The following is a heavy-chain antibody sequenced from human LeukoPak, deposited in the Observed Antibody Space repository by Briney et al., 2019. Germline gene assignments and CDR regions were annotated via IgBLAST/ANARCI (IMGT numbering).Heavy chain of an antibody. V-gene: IGHV4-59*01. CDR1: SGSISSYY. D-gene: IGHD3-22*01. J-gene: IGHJ4*02. CDR2: IYYSGST. Sequence: KPSETLSLTCTVSSGSISSYYWSWIRQPPGKGLEWIGYIYYSGSTNYNPSLKSRVTISVDTSKNQFSLKLSSVTAADTAVYYCARDRGDYDSSGYYGYFDYWGQGALVTVSS. CDR3: ARDRGDYDSSGYYGYFDY.